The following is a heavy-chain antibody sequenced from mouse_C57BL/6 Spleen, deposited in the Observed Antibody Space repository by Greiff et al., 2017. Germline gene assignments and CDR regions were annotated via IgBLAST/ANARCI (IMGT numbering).Heavy chain of an antibody. CDR3: ARCITTVVAPDFDV. Sequence: EVKLMQSGAELVKPGASVKMSCTASGFTITDYYMHWVKQRTGQGLEWIGRIDPEDGTTRYDPKFKGKATITADPSSSTAYMQLSSLTSEDTAVYYYARCITTVVAPDFDVWGTGTTVTVSS. CDR2: IDPEDGTT. V-gene: IGHV14-2*01. CDR1: GFTITDYY. D-gene: IGHD1-1*01. J-gene: IGHJ1*03.